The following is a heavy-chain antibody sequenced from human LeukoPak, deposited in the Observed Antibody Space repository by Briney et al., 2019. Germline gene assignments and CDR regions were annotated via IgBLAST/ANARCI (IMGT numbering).Heavy chain of an antibody. CDR3: ATVSVRLTAILRYFDY. D-gene: IGHD2-21*02. CDR2: FDPEDGET. Sequence: ASVKVSCKVSGYTLTELSMYWVRQAPGKGLEWMGGFDPEDGETMYAQKLQGRVTMTEDTSTDTAYMELSSLRSEDTAVYYCATVSVRLTAILRYFDYWGQGTLVTVSS. V-gene: IGHV1-24*01. J-gene: IGHJ4*02. CDR1: GYTLTELS.